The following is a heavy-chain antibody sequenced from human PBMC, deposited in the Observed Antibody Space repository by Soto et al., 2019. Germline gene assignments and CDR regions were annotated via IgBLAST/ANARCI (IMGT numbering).Heavy chain of an antibody. V-gene: IGHV3-53*01. CDR1: GLTVSGKKY. CDR2: LYDVDGS. Sequence: GGSLRLSCAAFGLTVSGKKYVAWVRQAPGKGLEWVSALYDVDGSFYADSVKGRFTTSSDSFKTTVYLQMNGLRPDDTAVYYCASWHEREHAYDVWGQGTTVTVSS. CDR3: ASWHEREHAYDV. D-gene: IGHD1-1*01. J-gene: IGHJ3*01.